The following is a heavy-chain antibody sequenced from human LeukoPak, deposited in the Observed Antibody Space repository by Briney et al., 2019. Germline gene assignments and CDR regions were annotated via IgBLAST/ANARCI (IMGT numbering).Heavy chain of an antibody. V-gene: IGHV1-2*02. CDR1: GYTFTGYY. J-gene: IGHJ5*02. CDR3: ARDGYTFGDNWFDP. D-gene: IGHD5-18*01. Sequence: ASVKVSCKASGYTFTGYYMHWVRQAPGQGLEWMGWINPNSGGTSYAQKFQGRVTMTRDMSISTTYMELTRLTSDDTAVYYCARDGYTFGDNWFDPWGQGTLVTVSS. CDR2: INPNSGGT.